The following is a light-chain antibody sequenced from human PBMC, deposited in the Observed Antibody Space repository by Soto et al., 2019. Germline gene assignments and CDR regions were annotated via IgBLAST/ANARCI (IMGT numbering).Light chain of an antibody. CDR1: QSVAGY. CDR2: DTS. Sequence: ELVLTQSPATLSLSPGERATLSCRASQSVAGYLAWYQQKPGQGPRLLIYDTSNRATGAPPRFSGSGSGTDFTLTIRRLEPEEFAISYCQHRSNWRMYTFGQGTKLEIK. J-gene: IGKJ2*01. CDR3: QHRSNWRMYT. V-gene: IGKV3-11*01.